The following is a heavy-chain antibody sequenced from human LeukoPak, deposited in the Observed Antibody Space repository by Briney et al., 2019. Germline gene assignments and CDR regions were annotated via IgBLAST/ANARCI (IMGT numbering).Heavy chain of an antibody. Sequence: GGSLRLSCAASGFTFSDYYMSWIRQAPGKGLEWVSYISSSGSTIYYADSVKGRFTISRDNAKNSLYLQMNSLRAEDTAVYYCASPVLQRNSYYYYYMGVWGKGTTVTVSS. CDR1: GFTFSDYY. CDR2: ISSSGSTI. V-gene: IGHV3-11*01. D-gene: IGHD4-11*01. CDR3: ASPVLQRNSYYYYYMGV. J-gene: IGHJ6*03.